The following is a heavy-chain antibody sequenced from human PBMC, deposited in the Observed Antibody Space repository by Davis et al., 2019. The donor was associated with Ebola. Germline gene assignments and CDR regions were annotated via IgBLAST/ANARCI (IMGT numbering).Heavy chain of an antibody. CDR1: GYTFTGYY. J-gene: IGHJ6*02. CDR3: AREGYYDFWSGYSGPGMDV. V-gene: IGHV1-2*02. CDR2: INPNSGGT. Sequence: ASVKVSCKASGYTFTGYYMHWVRQAPGQGLEWMGWINPNSGGTNYAQKFQGRVTMTRDTSISTAYMELSRLRSDDTAVYYCAREGYYDFWSGYSGPGMDVWGQGTTVTVSS. D-gene: IGHD3-3*01.